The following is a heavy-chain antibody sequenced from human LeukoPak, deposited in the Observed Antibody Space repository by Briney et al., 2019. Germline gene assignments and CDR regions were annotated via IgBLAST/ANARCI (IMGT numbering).Heavy chain of an antibody. CDR2: IYTSGST. V-gene: IGHV4-61*02. Sequence: SETLSLTCTVSGGSISSGSYYWSWIRQPAGKGLEWIGRIYTSGSTNYNPSLKSRVTISVDTSKNQFSLKLSSVTAADTAVYYCARVSGFGEDWGQGTLVTVSS. CDR3: ARVSGFGED. J-gene: IGHJ4*02. CDR1: GGSISSGSYY. D-gene: IGHD3-10*01.